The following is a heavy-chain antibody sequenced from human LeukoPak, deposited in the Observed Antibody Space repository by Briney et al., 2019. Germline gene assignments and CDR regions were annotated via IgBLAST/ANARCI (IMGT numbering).Heavy chain of an antibody. J-gene: IGHJ5*02. D-gene: IGHD5-24*01. CDR1: GFTFSSYA. V-gene: IGHV3-64*01. CDR2: ISSNGGST. Sequence: PGGSLRLSCAASGFTFSSYAMHWVRQAPGKGLVYVSAISSNGGSTYYANSVKGRFTISRDNSKNTLYLQMGSLRAEDMAVYYCARGMDGPVDPWGQGTLVTVSS. CDR3: ARGMDGPVDP.